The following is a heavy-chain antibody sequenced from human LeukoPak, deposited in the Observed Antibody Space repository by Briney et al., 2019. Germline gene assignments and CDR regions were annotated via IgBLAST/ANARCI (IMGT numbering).Heavy chain of an antibody. CDR3: ARYSYGHFDY. CDR1: GFTVSSYA. D-gene: IGHD5-18*01. J-gene: IGHJ4*02. Sequence: GGSLRLSCAASGFTVSSYAMHWVRQAPGKGLEWVAVTSYDESNQYYADSVKGRFTISRDNSKNTLSLQMNSLRVEDTAVYYCARYSYGHFDYWGQGTLVTVSS. CDR2: TSYDESNQ. V-gene: IGHV3-30*04.